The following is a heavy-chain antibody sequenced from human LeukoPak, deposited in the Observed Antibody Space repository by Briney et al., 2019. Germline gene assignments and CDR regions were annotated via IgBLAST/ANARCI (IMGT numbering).Heavy chain of an antibody. CDR2: IIPIFGTA. V-gene: IGHV1-69*13. Sequence: SVKVSCKASGGTFSSYTISWVRQAPGQGLEWMGGIIPIFGTANYAQKFQGRVTITADESTSTAYMELSSLRSEDTAVYYCARDYYDSSGYSRYWFDPWGQGTLVTVSS. CDR3: ARDYYDSSGYSRYWFDP. J-gene: IGHJ5*02. D-gene: IGHD3-22*01. CDR1: GGTFSSYT.